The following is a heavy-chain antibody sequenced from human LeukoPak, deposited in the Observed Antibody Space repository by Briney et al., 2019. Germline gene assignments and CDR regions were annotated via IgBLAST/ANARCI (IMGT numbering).Heavy chain of an antibody. CDR3: VRGYSSGWFDY. J-gene: IGHJ4*02. CDR1: GFTFSSYI. Sequence: PGGSLRLSCAASGFTFSSYIMNWVRQAPGKGLEWVSYISSSSSATYYADSVKGRFTISRDNAKNSLYLQMNSLRAEDSAEYYCVRGYSSGWFDYWGQGTLITVSS. CDR2: ISSSSSAT. D-gene: IGHD6-19*01. V-gene: IGHV3-48*01.